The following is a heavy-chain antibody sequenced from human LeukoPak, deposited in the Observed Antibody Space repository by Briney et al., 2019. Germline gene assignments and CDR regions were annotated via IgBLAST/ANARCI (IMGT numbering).Heavy chain of an antibody. CDR2: ISYDGSNE. Sequence: GGSLRLSCAASGFTFSGYWMTWVRQAPGKGLEWVTIISYDGSNEYYADSVKGRFTISRDNSKNTLYLQMNSLRADDTAVYYCARAVSSSWHTFDYWGQGTLVTVSS. CDR1: GFTFSGYW. D-gene: IGHD6-13*01. CDR3: ARAVSSSWHTFDY. V-gene: IGHV3-30*14. J-gene: IGHJ4*02.